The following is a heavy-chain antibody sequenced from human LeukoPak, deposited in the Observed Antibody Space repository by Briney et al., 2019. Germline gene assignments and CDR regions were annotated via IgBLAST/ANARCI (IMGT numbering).Heavy chain of an antibody. V-gene: IGHV3-48*01. D-gene: IGHD2-21*02. CDR1: GFTFSTYG. CDR2: ISPTMSTI. J-gene: IGHJ4*02. CDR3: ARPYCGGDCYSTYYFDY. Sequence: GGSLRLSCAASGFTFSTYGMNWVRQAPGKGLEWVSYISPTMSTIYYADSVKGRFTISRDNGKKLLYLQMHSLRAEDTAVYYCARPYCGGDCYSTYYFDYWGQGPLVTVSS.